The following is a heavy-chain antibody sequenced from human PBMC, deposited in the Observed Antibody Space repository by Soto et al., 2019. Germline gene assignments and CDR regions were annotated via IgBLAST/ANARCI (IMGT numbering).Heavy chain of an antibody. V-gene: IGHV5-51*01. D-gene: IGHD3-22*01. CDR3: ARATFVRKGYYDASDYYFFDY. CDR2: IYPGDSDT. CDR1: GYSFTSYW. J-gene: IGHJ4*02. Sequence: PGESLKISCKGSGYSFTSYWIGWVRQMPGKGLEWMGIIYPGDSDTRYSPSFQGQVTISADKSISTAYLQWSSLKAADTAIYYCARATFVRKGYYDASDYYFFDYWGQGTLVTVSS.